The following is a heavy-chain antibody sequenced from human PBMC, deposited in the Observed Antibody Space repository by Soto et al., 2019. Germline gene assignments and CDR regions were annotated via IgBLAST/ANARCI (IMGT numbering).Heavy chain of an antibody. CDR2: ISPYNSIT. D-gene: IGHD6-13*01. CDR3: TRMSQGLRSPAAY. V-gene: IGHV1-18*01. CDR1: GYTFSNYG. Sequence: ASGKVSCKASGYTFSNYGISWVRQAPGQGLEWMGWISPYNSITNYAQKFHGRVILTTDTSTNTAYMELSSLTSDDTAVYFCTRMSQGLRSPAAYWGQGTLVTVSS. J-gene: IGHJ4*02.